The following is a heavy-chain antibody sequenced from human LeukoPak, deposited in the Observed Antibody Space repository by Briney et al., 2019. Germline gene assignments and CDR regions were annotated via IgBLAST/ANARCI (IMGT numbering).Heavy chain of an antibody. J-gene: IGHJ4*02. CDR2: IYYSGST. Sequence: PSETLSLTCTVSGGSISSGGYYWSWIRQHPGKGLEWIGYIYYSGSTCYNPSLKSRVTISVDTSKNQFSLKLSSVTAADTAVYYCAGLRKGLEPAYWGQGALVTVSS. V-gene: IGHV4-31*03. CDR1: GGSISSGGYY. D-gene: IGHD1-1*01. CDR3: AGLRKGLEPAY.